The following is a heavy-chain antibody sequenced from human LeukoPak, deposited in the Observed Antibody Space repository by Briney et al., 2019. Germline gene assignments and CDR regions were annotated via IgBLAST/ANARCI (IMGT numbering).Heavy chain of an antibody. V-gene: IGHV3-23*01. CDR1: GFTFSIYA. CDR3: AKAFAFVGANFFDY. D-gene: IGHD1-26*01. Sequence: PGGSLRLSCAASGFTFSIYAMSWVRQAPGKGLEWVSAIGDTTYYADSVEGRFTISRDNSKNTLYLQMSSLRAEDAAIYYCAKAFAFVGANFFDYWGRGTLVTVSS. J-gene: IGHJ4*02. CDR2: IGDTT.